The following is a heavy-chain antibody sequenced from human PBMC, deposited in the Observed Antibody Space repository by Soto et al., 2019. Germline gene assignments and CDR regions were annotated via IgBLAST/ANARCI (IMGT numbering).Heavy chain of an antibody. CDR1: GFTFGDYA. CDR2: IRSKAYGGTT. J-gene: IGHJ4*02. Sequence: GGSLRLSCTASGFTFGDYAMSWFRQAPGKGLEWVGFIRSKAYGGTTEYAASVKGRFTISRDDSKSIAYLQMNSLKTEDTAVYYCTRGGDVTIFGVVTTNFDYWGQGTLVTVSS. D-gene: IGHD3-3*01. CDR3: TRGGDVTIFGVVTTNFDY. V-gene: IGHV3-49*03.